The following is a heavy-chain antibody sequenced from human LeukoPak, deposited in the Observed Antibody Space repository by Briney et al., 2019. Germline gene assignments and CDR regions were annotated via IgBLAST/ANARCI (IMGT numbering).Heavy chain of an antibody. V-gene: IGHV3-23*01. CDR2: TSGSGSIT. CDR1: GFTFSSHA. J-gene: IGHJ6*02. D-gene: IGHD5-18*01. Sequence: GGSLRLSCAASGFTFSSHAMSWVRQAPGKGLEWVSTTSGSGSITYYADSVKGRFTISRDNSKNTFYLQMNSLRAEDTAVYYCARDTFVYSYGYGGYYYGMDVWGQGTTVTVSS. CDR3: ARDTFVYSYGYGGYYYGMDV.